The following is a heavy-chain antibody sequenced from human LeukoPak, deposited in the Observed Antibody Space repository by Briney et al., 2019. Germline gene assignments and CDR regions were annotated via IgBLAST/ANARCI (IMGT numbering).Heavy chain of an antibody. V-gene: IGHV4-39*07. D-gene: IGHD6-13*01. CDR1: GGSISSSSYY. CDR3: ARDPGYSSSWYYHPTYYYYGMDV. J-gene: IGHJ6*02. Sequence: SETLSLTCTVSGGSISSSSYYWGWIRQPPGKGLEWIGGIYYSGSTYYNPSLKSRVTISVDTSKNQFSLKLSSVTAADTAVYYCARDPGYSSSWYYHPTYYYYGMDVWGQGTTVTVSS. CDR2: IYYSGST.